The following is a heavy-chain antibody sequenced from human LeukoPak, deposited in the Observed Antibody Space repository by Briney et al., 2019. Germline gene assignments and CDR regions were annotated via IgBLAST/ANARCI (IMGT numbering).Heavy chain of an antibody. D-gene: IGHD2-2*01. Sequence: ASVKVSCKVSGYTLTELSMHWVRQAPGKGLEWMGGFDPEDGETIYAQKFQGRVTITADESTSTAYMELSSLRSEDTAVYYCARSPLGWVDCSSTSCWNFDYWGQGTLVTVSS. CDR3: ARSPLGWVDCSSTSCWNFDY. CDR2: FDPEDGET. CDR1: GYTLTELS. J-gene: IGHJ4*02. V-gene: IGHV1-24*01.